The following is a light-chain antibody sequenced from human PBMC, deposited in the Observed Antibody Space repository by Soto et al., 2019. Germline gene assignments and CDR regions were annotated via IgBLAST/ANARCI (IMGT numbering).Light chain of an antibody. J-gene: IGLJ1*01. Sequence: QSALTQPGSVSGSPGQSVTISCTGTSSGVGGYDFVTWYQQHPGKAPKLVMFDVNRLLSGVPDRFSGSKSDNTAYLTISGLQSDDEADYYCCSYADPDTYVFGSGTKLTVL. CDR2: DVN. CDR3: CSYADPDTYV. CDR1: SSGVGGYDF. V-gene: IGLV2-11*01.